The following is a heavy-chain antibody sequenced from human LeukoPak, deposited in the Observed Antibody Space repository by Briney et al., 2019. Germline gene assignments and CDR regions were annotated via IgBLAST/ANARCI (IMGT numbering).Heavy chain of an antibody. CDR2: ISGSGDKT. CDR3: AKISSSLRVGWHSPWFDP. D-gene: IGHD6-19*01. J-gene: IGHJ5*02. Sequence: GGSLRLSCVASGFTFSTYAMSWVRQAPGKGLERVSVISGSGDKTYYGDFVQGRFSISRDNSKNTVNLHMNRLRVEDTAVYYCAKISSSLRVGWHSPWFDPWGQGTLVTVSS. CDR1: GFTFSTYA. V-gene: IGHV3-23*01.